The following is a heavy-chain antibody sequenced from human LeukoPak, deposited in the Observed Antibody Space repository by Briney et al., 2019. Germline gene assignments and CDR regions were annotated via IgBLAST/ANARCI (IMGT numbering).Heavy chain of an antibody. J-gene: IGHJ4*02. CDR1: GFIFRNYG. Sequence: GGSLRLSCTASGFIFRNYGMSWVRQAPGRGLEWVSTVHGRTYYADSVKGRFTISRDDSRSILYQQMDNLRAEDTAVYYCAKDQPGDGYNSIWGQGTLVIVSS. CDR2: VHGRT. CDR3: AKDQPGDGYNSI. D-gene: IGHD5-24*01. V-gene: IGHV3-23*01.